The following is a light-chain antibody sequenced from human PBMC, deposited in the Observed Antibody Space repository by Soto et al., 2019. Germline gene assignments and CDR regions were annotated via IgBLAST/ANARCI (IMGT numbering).Light chain of an antibody. CDR2: DVG. CDR1: RYDVGTYNY. J-gene: IGLJ1*01. V-gene: IGLV2-14*03. CDR3: TSYTSDHTRFYV. Sequence: QSALAQPASVSGSPGQSITISCTGTRYDVGTYNYVSWYQHHPGQAPKLIIYDVGSRPSGVSHRFSGSKSGITASLAISGLQAEDEADYYCTSYTSDHTRFYVFGTGTKVTVL.